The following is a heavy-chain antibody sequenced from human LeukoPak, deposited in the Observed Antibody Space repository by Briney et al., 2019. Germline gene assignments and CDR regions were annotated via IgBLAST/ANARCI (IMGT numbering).Heavy chain of an antibody. CDR3: ASIERFIVGAQGGVDY. CDR1: GFSFSSYW. D-gene: IGHD1-26*01. Sequence: GGSLRLSCAVSGFSFSSYWMTWVRQTPGKGLEWVANINRDGRERHYVDSVEGRFTISRDNAKNSLYLQMNSLRAEDTAVYYCASIERFIVGAQGGVDYWGQGTLVTVSS. CDR2: INRDGRER. V-gene: IGHV3-7*01. J-gene: IGHJ4*02.